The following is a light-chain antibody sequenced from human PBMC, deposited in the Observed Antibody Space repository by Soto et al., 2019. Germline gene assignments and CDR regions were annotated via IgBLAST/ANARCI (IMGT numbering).Light chain of an antibody. CDR3: QQYTNWPPLT. Sequence: EIVMTQSPATLSVSPGEGATLSCRASQSVHNDLAWYQQKPGQAPRLLIYDASTRATGIPARFSGSGSGTXXXXXXXXXXXXXFAXYYCQQYTNWPPLTFGGGTKVEI. V-gene: IGKV3-15*01. CDR1: QSVHND. CDR2: DAS. J-gene: IGKJ4*01.